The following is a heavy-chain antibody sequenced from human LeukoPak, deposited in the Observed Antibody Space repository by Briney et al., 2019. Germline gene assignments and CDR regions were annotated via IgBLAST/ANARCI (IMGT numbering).Heavy chain of an antibody. D-gene: IGHD6-13*01. Sequence: SETLSLTCTVSGGSISSYYWSWIRQPPGKGLEWIGYIYYSGSTNYNPSLKSRVTISVDTSKNQFSLKLSSVTAADTAVYYCARDPGWYAANWFDPWGQGTLVTVSS. CDR1: GGSISSYY. J-gene: IGHJ5*02. CDR3: ARDPGWYAANWFDP. CDR2: IYYSGST. V-gene: IGHV4-59*12.